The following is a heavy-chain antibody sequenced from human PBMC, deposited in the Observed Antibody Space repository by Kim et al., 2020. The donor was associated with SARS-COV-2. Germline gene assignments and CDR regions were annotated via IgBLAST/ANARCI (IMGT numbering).Heavy chain of an antibody. CDR2: K. J-gene: IGHJ4*02. V-gene: IGHV3-30*01. Sequence: KDYADSVKGRFTISRDNSKNTLYLQMNSLRAEDTAVYYCATQGSITGTTLDYWGQGTLVTVSS. CDR3: ATQGSITGTTLDY. D-gene: IGHD1-20*01.